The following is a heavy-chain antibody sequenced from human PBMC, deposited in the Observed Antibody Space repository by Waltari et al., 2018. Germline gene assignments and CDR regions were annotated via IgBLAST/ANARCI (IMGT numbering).Heavy chain of an antibody. CDR3: ARVWRAAGGVDY. CDR1: GGTFSSYA. V-gene: IGHV1-69*08. CDR2: IIPIVGTA. J-gene: IGHJ4*02. Sequence: QVQLVQSGAEVKKPGSSVKVSCKASGGTFSSYAISWVRQAPGQGLEWMGRIIPIVGTANYAQKFQGRVTITRDTSASTAYMELSSLRSEDTAVYYCARVWRAAGGVDYWGQGTLVTVSS. D-gene: IGHD6-13*01.